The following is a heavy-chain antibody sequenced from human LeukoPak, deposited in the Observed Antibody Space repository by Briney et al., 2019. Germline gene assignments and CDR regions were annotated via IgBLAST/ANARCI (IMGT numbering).Heavy chain of an antibody. J-gene: IGHJ6*02. CDR1: GYTFTSYG. Sequence: ASVKVSCKASGYTFTSYGINWVRQATGQGLEWMGWMNPNSGNTGYAQKFQGRVTMTRNTSISTAYMELSSLRSEDTAVYYCARVPAAIGYYYYGMDVWGQGTTVTVSS. V-gene: IGHV1-8*01. CDR2: MNPNSGNT. CDR3: ARVPAAIGYYYYGMDV. D-gene: IGHD2-2*01.